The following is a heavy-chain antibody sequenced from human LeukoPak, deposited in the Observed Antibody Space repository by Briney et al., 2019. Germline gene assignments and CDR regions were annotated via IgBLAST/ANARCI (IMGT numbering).Heavy chain of an antibody. Sequence: GGSLRLSCAASGFTFSGYAMHWVRQAPGKGLEWLTVISTDGNDKHHADSVKGRFTVSRDNSKNTLFLQMNNLRTEDTAVYYCAKDKSVSADYYFDYWGQGTLVTVSS. J-gene: IGHJ4*02. CDR1: GFTFSGYA. V-gene: IGHV3-30*04. CDR2: ISTDGNDK. D-gene: IGHD5/OR15-5a*01. CDR3: AKDKSVSADYYFDY.